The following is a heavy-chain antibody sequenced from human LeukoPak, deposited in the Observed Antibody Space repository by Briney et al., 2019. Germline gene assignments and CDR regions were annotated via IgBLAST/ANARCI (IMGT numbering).Heavy chain of an antibody. Sequence: GGSLRLSCAAPGFTVSNNYMTWVRQTPGKGLERVSVIYSGGGTYYADSVKGRFTISRDNSKNTLYLQMNSLRAEDTAVYYCARARYSSGWLGFDYWGQGTLVTVSS. D-gene: IGHD6-19*01. J-gene: IGHJ4*02. CDR3: ARARYSSGWLGFDY. V-gene: IGHV3-53*01. CDR1: GFTVSNNY. CDR2: IYSGGGT.